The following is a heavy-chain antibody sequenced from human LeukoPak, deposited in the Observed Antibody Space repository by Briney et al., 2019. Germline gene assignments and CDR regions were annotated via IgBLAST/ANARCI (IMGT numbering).Heavy chain of an antibody. D-gene: IGHD6-13*01. Sequence: ASVKVSCKASGYTFTGYYMHWVRQAPGQGLEWMGWINPNSGGTNYAQKFQGRVTMTRDTSISTAYMELSRLRSDDTAVYYCAGIAAAGNDYYYYMDVWGKGTTVTVSS. CDR2: INPNSGGT. CDR3: AGIAAAGNDYYYYMDV. CDR1: GYTFTGYY. J-gene: IGHJ6*03. V-gene: IGHV1-2*02.